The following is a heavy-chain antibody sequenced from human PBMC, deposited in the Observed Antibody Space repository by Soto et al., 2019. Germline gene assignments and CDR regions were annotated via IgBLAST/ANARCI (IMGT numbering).Heavy chain of an antibody. CDR1: GFTFSNYA. J-gene: IGHJ4*02. Sequence: PGGSLRLSCAASGFTFSNYAMSWVRQAPGEGLEWVSGISDTGDSADFPDSVKGRFTTSRDNSKNTLYLQMNSLRAEDTAVYYCAKDVSYGGKRPYYFDYWGQGTQVTVSS. D-gene: IGHD4-17*01. CDR3: AKDVSYGGKRPYYFDY. V-gene: IGHV3-23*01. CDR2: ISDTGDSA.